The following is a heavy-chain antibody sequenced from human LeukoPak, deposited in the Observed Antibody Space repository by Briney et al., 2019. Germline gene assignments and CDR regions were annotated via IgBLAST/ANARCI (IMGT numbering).Heavy chain of an antibody. CDR3: ASSRGDFWSGPKL. CDR2: IYPSGGT. D-gene: IGHD3-3*01. Sequence: SETLSLTCTVSGGSISGFYWSWIRQPAGKGLEWIGRIYPSGGTNYNPSLKSRVTMSTDTSKNQFSLKLRSVTAADTAVYYCASSRGDFWSGPKLWGQGTLVTVSS. J-gene: IGHJ4*02. CDR1: GGSISGFY. V-gene: IGHV4-4*07.